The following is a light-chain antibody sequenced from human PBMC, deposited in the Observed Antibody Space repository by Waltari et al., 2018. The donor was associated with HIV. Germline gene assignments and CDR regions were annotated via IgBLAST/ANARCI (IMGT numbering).Light chain of an antibody. CDR1: ELATQY. V-gene: IGLV3-25*03. J-gene: IGLJ3*02. CDR3: QSADSSGFYWV. CDR2: KDK. Sequence: SYELTQPPSVSVSPGQTASITCGGTELATQYVYWYQQKAGQAPLVIMSKDKERPPGIPDGLSGSNSGTKVTLTISSVQSEDEAHYYCQSADSSGFYWVFGGGTKLTVL.